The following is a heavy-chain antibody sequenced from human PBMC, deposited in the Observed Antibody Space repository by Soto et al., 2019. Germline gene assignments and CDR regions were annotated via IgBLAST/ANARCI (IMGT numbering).Heavy chain of an antibody. CDR3: AREVRGCVDY. Sequence: GGSLRLSCAASGFTFSSYWMSWVRQAPGKGLEWVANIKQDGSEKYYVDSVKGRFTISRDNAKNSLYLQMDSLRAEDSALYYCAREVRGCVDYWGQGTLVTVSS. V-gene: IGHV3-7*01. CDR2: IKQDGSEK. CDR1: GFTFSSYW. D-gene: IGHD2-21*01. J-gene: IGHJ4*02.